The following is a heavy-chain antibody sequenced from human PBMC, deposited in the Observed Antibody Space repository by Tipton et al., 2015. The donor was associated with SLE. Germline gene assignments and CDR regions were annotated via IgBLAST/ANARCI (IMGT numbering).Heavy chain of an antibody. D-gene: IGHD2-21*01. V-gene: IGHV4-59*11. Sequence: TLSLTCTVSGGSISSPYWSWIRQPPGKGLEWIGYIYYSGSTNYNPSLKSRVTISVDTSKNQFSLKLSSVTAADTAVYYCARVGYCGGDCFNFDYWGQGTLVAVSS. J-gene: IGHJ4*02. CDR1: GGSISSPY. CDR3: ARVGYCGGDCFNFDY. CDR2: IYYSGST.